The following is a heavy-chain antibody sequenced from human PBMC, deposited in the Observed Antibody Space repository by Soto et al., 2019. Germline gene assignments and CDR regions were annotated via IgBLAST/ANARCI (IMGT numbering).Heavy chain of an antibody. Sequence: PSETLSLTCTVSGGSISPYYWSWIRQPPGKGLEWIGYIYYSGSTDYNPSLKSRVTMSVDTSKDQFSLKLRSVTAADTAVYFCARGVGLRTYFYYYGLDVWGQGTTVT. D-gene: IGHD2-15*01. CDR2: IYYSGST. CDR1: GGSISPYY. V-gene: IGHV4-59*01. CDR3: ARGVGLRTYFYYYGLDV. J-gene: IGHJ6*02.